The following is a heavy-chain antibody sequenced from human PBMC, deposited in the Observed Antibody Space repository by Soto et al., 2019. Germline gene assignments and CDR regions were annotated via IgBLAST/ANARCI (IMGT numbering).Heavy chain of an antibody. J-gene: IGHJ4*02. V-gene: IGHV4-34*01. CDR3: ARGASGYYDSSGYYSPYYFDY. D-gene: IGHD3-22*01. CDR2: INHSGSA. Sequence: SETLSLTCAVYGGSFSGYYWSWIRQPPGKGLEWIGEINHSGSANYNPSLKSRVTISVDTSKNQFSLKLSSVTAADTAVYYCARGASGYYDSSGYYSPYYFDYWGQGTLVTVSS. CDR1: GGSFSGYY.